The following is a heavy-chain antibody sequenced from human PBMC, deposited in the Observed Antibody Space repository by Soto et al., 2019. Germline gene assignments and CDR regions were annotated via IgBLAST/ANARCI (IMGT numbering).Heavy chain of an antibody. CDR2: ILTGGGT. CDR3: VRGYWRLGESYYFDY. D-gene: IGHD3-10*01. Sequence: EVQLVESGGGLIQPGGSLRLSCATSGFTVSSSYMSWVRQAPGMGLEWVAAILTGGGTHYADSVKGRFTISRDNSQNTVHLQMNSLRGEDTATYYCVRGYWRLGESYYFDYWGKGTLVTVSS. V-gene: IGHV3-53*01. CDR1: GFTVSSSY. J-gene: IGHJ4*02.